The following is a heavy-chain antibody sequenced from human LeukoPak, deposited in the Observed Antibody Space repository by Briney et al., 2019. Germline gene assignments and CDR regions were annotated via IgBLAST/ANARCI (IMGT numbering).Heavy chain of an antibody. V-gene: IGHV4-59*01. J-gene: IGHJ2*01. Sequence: SETLSLTCLVSGEPISSYYWGWIRQAPGRGPEYIGDVYYNGNTNYNPSLKSRVAISVDASKNQFSLKVDSVTTADTAVYYCARAPFEYCTNGICYDKSKYWYFDLWGRGTLVTVSS. D-gene: IGHD2-8*01. CDR1: GEPISSYY. CDR2: VYYNGNT. CDR3: ARAPFEYCTNGICYDKSKYWYFDL.